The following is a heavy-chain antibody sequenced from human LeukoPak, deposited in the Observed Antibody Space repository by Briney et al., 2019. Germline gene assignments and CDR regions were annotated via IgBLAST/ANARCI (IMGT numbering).Heavy chain of an antibody. J-gene: IGHJ3*02. CDR2: ISAYNGNT. D-gene: IGHD3-10*01. CDR3: ARDAQYYYGSGSYYDDAFDI. V-gene: IGHV1-18*01. CDR1: GYTFTSYG. Sequence: ASVKVSCKASGYTFTSYGISWVRQAPGQGLEWMGWISAYNGNTNYAQKPQGRVTMTTDTSTSTAYMELRSLRSDDTAVYYCARDAQYYYGSGSYYDDAFDIWGQGTMVTVSS.